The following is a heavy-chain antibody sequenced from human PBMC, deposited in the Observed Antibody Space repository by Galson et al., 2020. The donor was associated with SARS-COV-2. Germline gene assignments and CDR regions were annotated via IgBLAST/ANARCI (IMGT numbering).Heavy chain of an antibody. CDR3: AAWIVTRPCDY. D-gene: IGHD4-4*01. CDR1: GDSIIIRTYY. Sequence: SETLSLTVTVSGDSIIIRTYYWSWLRQRPGKGLEWISSIKYSGSTYYNPSLDSRVTISVETSNNKFSLTVSSVTSADTGVYYCAAWIVTRPCDYWGQGTMVTVSS. V-gene: IGHV4-39*01. CDR2: IKYSGST. J-gene: IGHJ4*02.